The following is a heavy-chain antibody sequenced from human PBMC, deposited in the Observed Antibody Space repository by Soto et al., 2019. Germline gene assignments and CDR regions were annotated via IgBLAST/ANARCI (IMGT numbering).Heavy chain of an antibody. CDR3: ARRPAEYSNSSSGTGEFDY. D-gene: IGHD6-6*01. V-gene: IGHV4-39*01. CDR2: IYYSGST. Sequence: PSETLSLTCTVSGGSISSSSYYWGWIRQPPGKGLEWIGSIYYSGSTYYNPSLKSRVTISVDTSKNQFSLKLSSVTAADTAVYYCARRPAEYSNSSSGTGEFDYWGQGTLVTVSS. CDR1: GGSISSSSYY. J-gene: IGHJ4*02.